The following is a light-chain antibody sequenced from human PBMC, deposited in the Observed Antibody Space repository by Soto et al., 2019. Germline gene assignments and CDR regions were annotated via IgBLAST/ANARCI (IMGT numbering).Light chain of an antibody. J-gene: IGLJ2*01. CDR2: EDN. V-gene: IGLV6-57*04. CDR3: QSYDSSKFYVV. CDR1: SGSIASNY. Sequence: NFMLTQPHSVSESPGKTVTISCTRSSGSIASNYVQWYQQRPGSAPTTVIYEDNQRPSGVPDRFSGSIDSSSNSASLTISGLKTEDEADYSCQSYDSSKFYVVFGGGTKLTVL.